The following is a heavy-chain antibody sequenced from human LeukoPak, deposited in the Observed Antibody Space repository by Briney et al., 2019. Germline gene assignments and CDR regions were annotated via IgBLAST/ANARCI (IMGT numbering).Heavy chain of an antibody. CDR1: GGTFSSYA. D-gene: IGHD5-12*01. J-gene: IGHJ4*02. CDR3: ARDRGAYSGYDFDY. V-gene: IGHV1-69*01. Sequence: ASVKVSCKSSGGTFSSYAISWVRQAPGQGLEWMGGIIPIFGTANYAQKFQGRVTITADESTSTAYMELSSLRSEDTAVYYCARDRGAYSGYDFDYWGQGTLVTVS. CDR2: IIPIFGTA.